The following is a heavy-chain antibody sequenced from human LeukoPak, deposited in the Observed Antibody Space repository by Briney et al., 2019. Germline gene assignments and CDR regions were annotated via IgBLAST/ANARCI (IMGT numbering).Heavy chain of an antibody. Sequence: GGSLRLSCAASGFTFNSYSMHWVRQAPGKGLEWVTAISDDETYKFYADSVKGRFTISRDNSKNTLYLQMNSLRDDDTAVYYCARAAGGTSRDYWGQGTLVTVSS. J-gene: IGHJ4*02. V-gene: IGHV3-30-3*01. CDR2: ISDDETYK. CDR1: GFTFNSYS. D-gene: IGHD1-26*01. CDR3: ARAAGGTSRDY.